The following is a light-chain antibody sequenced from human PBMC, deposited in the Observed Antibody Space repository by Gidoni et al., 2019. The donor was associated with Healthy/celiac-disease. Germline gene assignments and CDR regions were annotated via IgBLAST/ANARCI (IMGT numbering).Light chain of an antibody. V-gene: IGKV1-12*01. J-gene: IGKJ1*01. Sequence: DIQMAQPSSSVSASVGDRVTITCRASQVISSWLAWYQQKPRKAPKLLIYAASSLPSGVTSLFSGSESGADFTLTISSLQPEDFATYYCQQANSFSWTFGQGTKVEIK. CDR2: AAS. CDR3: QQANSFSWT. CDR1: QVISSW.